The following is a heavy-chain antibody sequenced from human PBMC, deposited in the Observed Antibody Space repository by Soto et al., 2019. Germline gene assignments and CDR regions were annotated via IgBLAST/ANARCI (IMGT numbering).Heavy chain of an antibody. J-gene: IGHJ4*02. Sequence: EVQLVESGGGWVQPGGSLRLSCAASGFTVSNFWMSWVRQAPGQGLEWAAAIKEEGREKNYVDSVRGRFTISRENAQNSMYVQMISLRADATAVYYCARDVIWGQGSVVSVSS. CDR1: GFTVSNFW. CDR3: ARDVI. V-gene: IGHV3-7*05. CDR2: IKEEGREK.